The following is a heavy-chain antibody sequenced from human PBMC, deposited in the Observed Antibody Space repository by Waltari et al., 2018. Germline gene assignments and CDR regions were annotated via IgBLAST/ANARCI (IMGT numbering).Heavy chain of an antibody. CDR1: GAPSRTYA. D-gene: IGHD2-15*01. J-gene: IGHJ5*02. Sequence: VHLVQTRAEVKKTGSSWKVSCTTAGAPSRTYALSWERQAPGQGLEWMGRIIPIFGTANYAQKFQGRVTITADKSTSTAYMELSSLRSEDTAVYYCAGSLSGGKEFDPWGQGTLVTVSS. CDR2: IIPIFGTA. CDR3: AGSLSGGKEFDP. V-gene: IGHV1-69*14.